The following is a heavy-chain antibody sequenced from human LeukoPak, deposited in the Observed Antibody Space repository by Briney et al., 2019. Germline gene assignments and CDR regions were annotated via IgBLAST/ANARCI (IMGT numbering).Heavy chain of an antibody. CDR1: GFTFSSYA. D-gene: IGHD5-12*01. V-gene: IGHV3-7*01. CDR2: INQDGSKE. Sequence: PGGSLRLSCAASGFTFSSYAMSWVRQAPGKGLEWVAQINQDGSKEYYIDSVKARFSISRDNARNSLSLQMNSLRAEDTAVYYCVRDGGVGGYDLLDYWGQGTLVTVSS. CDR3: VRDGGVGGYDLLDY. J-gene: IGHJ4*02.